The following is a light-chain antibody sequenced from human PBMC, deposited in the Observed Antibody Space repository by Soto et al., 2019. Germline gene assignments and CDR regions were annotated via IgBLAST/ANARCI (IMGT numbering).Light chain of an antibody. V-gene: IGKV1-27*01. J-gene: IGKJ4*01. CDR3: QIDDHSPLT. CDR2: ATS. Sequence: DIQMTQSPSSLSASVGDRVTITCRASQGLNNFLAWYQQKPGKVPKVLIYATSTLQSGVPSRFSGSGSGTDFTLTISSLQPVFVATYSCQIDDHSPLTFGGGT. CDR1: QGLNNF.